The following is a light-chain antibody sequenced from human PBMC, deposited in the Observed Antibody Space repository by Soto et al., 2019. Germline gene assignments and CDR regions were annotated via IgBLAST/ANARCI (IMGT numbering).Light chain of an antibody. Sequence: EIVLTQSPATLSLSPGERATLSCRASQSVSSYLAWYQQKPGQAPRLLIYDASNRATGIPARFSGSGSGTASTLTTTALKPEVFEVYSGQQRINGLPSLFGPGTKLEI. CDR2: DAS. CDR1: QSVSSY. CDR3: QQRINGLPSL. V-gene: IGKV3-11*01. J-gene: IGKJ1*01.